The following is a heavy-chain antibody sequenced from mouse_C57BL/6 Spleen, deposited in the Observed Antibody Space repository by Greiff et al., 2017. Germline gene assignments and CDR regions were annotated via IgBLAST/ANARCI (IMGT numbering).Heavy chain of an antibody. J-gene: IGHJ2*01. CDR2: INPNNGGT. D-gene: IGHD3-2*02. Sequence: EVKLQESGPELVKPGASVKMSCKASGYTFTDYNMHWVKQSHGKSLEWIGYINPNNGGTSYNQKFKGKATLTVNKSSSTAYMELRSLTSEDSAVYYCARQLRPFDYWGQGTTLTVSS. V-gene: IGHV1-22*01. CDR3: ARQLRPFDY. CDR1: GYTFTDYN.